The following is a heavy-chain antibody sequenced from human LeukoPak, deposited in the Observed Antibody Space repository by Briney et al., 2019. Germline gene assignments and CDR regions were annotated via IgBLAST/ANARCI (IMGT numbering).Heavy chain of an antibody. V-gene: IGHV3-23*01. CDR3: AKVWFGELTEPFDY. J-gene: IGHJ4*02. CDR2: ISGSGGST. D-gene: IGHD3-10*01. Sequence: PGGSLRLSCAASGFTFSSYGMSWVRQAPGKGLEWVSAISGSGGSTYCADSVKGRFTISRDNSKNTLYLQMNSLRAEDTAVYYCAKVWFGELTEPFDYWGQGTLVTVSS. CDR1: GFTFSSYG.